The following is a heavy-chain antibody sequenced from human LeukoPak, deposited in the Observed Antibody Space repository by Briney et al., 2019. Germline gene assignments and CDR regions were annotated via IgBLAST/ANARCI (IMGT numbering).Heavy chain of an antibody. CDR1: GFTFSSHL. CDR2: ISGSAHKI. V-gene: IGHV3-23*01. CDR3: AGRVTGYSSGYVY. D-gene: IGHD5-18*01. J-gene: IGHJ4*02. Sequence: PGGSLRLSCAASGFTFSSHLMHWVRQAPEKGLDWVSVISGSAHKIRYADSVKGRFTISRDNSENIVYLQMNNLRAEDTAVYYCAGRVTGYSSGYVYWGQGTLVTVSS.